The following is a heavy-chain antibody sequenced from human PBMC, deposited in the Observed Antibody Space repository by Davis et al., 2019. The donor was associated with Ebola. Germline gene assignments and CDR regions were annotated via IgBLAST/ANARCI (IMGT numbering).Heavy chain of an antibody. Sequence: PGGSLRLSCAASGFTFSDYHMSWIRQAPGKGLEWVSYMSTTGNTIYYPDSVKGRFIISRDNAKNSLYLQMNSLRVDDTAVYFCAVGSGSGWFDPWGQGTLVTVSS. V-gene: IGHV3-11*04. J-gene: IGHJ5*02. CDR1: GFTFSDYH. D-gene: IGHD6-25*01. CDR3: AVGSGSGWFDP. CDR2: MSTTGNTI.